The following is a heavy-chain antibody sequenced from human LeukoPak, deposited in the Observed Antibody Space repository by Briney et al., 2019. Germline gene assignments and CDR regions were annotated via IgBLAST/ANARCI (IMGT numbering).Heavy chain of an antibody. J-gene: IGHJ5*02. CDR2: IYHSGST. V-gene: IGHV4-30-2*01. CDR1: GGSISSGGYY. Sequence: PSETLSLTCTVSGGSISSGGYYWSWIRQPPGKGLEWIGYIYHSGSTYYNPSLKSRVTISVDRSKNQFSLKLSSVTAADTAVYYCARDTLYREGWFDPWGQGTLVTVSS. CDR3: ARDTLYREGWFDP. D-gene: IGHD3-16*02.